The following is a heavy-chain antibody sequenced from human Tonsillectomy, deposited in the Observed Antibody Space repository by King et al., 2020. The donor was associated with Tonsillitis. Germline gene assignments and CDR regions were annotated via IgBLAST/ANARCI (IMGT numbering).Heavy chain of an antibody. CDR3: AKPDYYDSSGYVGIVDY. J-gene: IGHJ4*02. V-gene: IGHV3-23*04. CDR2: ISGSGGST. Sequence: VQLVESGGGLVQPGGSLRLSCAASGFTFSSYAMSWVRQAPGKGLEWVSAISGSGGSTYYADSVKGRFTISRDNSKNTLYLQMNSLRAEDTAVYYCAKPDYYDSSGYVGIVDYWGQGTLVTVSS. CDR1: GFTFSSYA. D-gene: IGHD3-22*01.